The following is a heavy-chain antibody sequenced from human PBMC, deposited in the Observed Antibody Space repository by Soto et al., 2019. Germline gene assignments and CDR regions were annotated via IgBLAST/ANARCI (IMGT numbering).Heavy chain of an antibody. V-gene: IGHV4-59*08. CDR2: IYYTGST. CDR3: ARLGGYYQSLDS. CDR1: GGSLSSYY. J-gene: IGHJ5*01. D-gene: IGHD3-22*01. Sequence: SETLSLTCTVSGGSLSSYYWSWIRQPPGKGLEWIGYIYYTGSTTYNPSIKSRVTISVDSSKNQFSLNLSSVSAADTAVYYCARLGGYYQSLDSWGQGTLVTVS.